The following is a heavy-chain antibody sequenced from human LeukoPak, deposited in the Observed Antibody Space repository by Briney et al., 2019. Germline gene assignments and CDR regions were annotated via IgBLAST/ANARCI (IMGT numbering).Heavy chain of an antibody. J-gene: IGHJ4*02. D-gene: IGHD3-10*01. V-gene: IGHV3-30*04. CDR2: ISYDGSNK. CDR1: GFTFSSYA. Sequence: GRSLRLSCAASGFTFSSYAMHRVRQAPGKGLEWVAVISYDGSNKYYADSVKGRFTISRDNSKNTLYLQMNSLRAGDTAVYYCARAVPLWFGELLLDYWGQGTLVTVSS. CDR3: ARAVPLWFGELLLDY.